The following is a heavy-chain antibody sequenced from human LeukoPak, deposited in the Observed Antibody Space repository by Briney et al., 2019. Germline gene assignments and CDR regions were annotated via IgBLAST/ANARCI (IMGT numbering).Heavy chain of an antibody. D-gene: IGHD2-15*01. CDR1: GFTFSSYS. CDR3: ARDLRSGGSCYSDY. Sequence: GGSLRLSCAASGFTFSSYSMNWVRQAPGKGLEWVSSISSSSSYIYYADSVKGRFTISRDNAKNSLYLQMNSLRAEDTAVYYCARDLRSGGSCYSDYWGQGTLVTVSS. CDR2: ISSSSSYI. V-gene: IGHV3-21*01. J-gene: IGHJ4*02.